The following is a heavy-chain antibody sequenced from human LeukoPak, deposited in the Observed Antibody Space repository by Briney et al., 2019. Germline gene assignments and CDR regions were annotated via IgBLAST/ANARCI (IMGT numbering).Heavy chain of an antibody. D-gene: IGHD3-16*01. CDR3: ARNWATDYHFDY. Sequence: PSETLSLTCVVSTYSLSDGYYWGWIRQPPGKGLEWIGSIYHSGSADYNPSLTSRVTISVDTSKNQFSLRLTSVTAADTAVYYCARNWATDYHFDYWGQGTLVTVSS. CDR1: TYSLSDGYY. V-gene: IGHV4-38-2*01. J-gene: IGHJ4*02. CDR2: IYHSGSA.